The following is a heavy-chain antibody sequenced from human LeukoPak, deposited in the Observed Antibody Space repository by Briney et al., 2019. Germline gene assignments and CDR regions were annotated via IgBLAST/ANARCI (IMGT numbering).Heavy chain of an antibody. Sequence: ASVKVSCKASEYTFTGYYIHWVRQAPGQGLEWMGCINPNSGGTNYAQKFQDRVTVTWDTSISTTYMDLSRLTSDDTAVYYCARGASYYATGTYYLFDNWGQGTLVTVSS. CDR2: INPNSGGT. CDR1: EYTFTGYY. V-gene: IGHV1-2*02. J-gene: IGHJ5*02. D-gene: IGHD3-22*01. CDR3: ARGASYYATGTYYLFDN.